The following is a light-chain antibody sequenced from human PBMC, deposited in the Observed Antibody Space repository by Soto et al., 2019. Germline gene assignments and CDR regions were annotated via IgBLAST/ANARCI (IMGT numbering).Light chain of an antibody. CDR1: SSDVGGYNY. Sequence: QSALTQPPSASGSPGQSVTLSCTGTSSDVGGYNYVSWYQQHPGKAPKLMIYEVTKRPSGVPDRCSGSKSGNTASLTVSGLQAEDEADYYCSSYAASNNYVFGTGTKLTVL. J-gene: IGLJ1*01. CDR3: SSYAASNNYV. CDR2: EVT. V-gene: IGLV2-8*01.